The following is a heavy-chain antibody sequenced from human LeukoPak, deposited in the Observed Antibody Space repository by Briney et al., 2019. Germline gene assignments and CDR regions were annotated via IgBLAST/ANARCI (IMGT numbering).Heavy chain of an antibody. Sequence: GGSLRLSCAVSGFTASIYYMTWVRQAPGKGLEWVSFICRDGSANYADSVKGRFTISRDDSKNTMYLQMNSLEAEDTALYYCARGPGWNYFDYWGQGTLGTVSS. CDR2: ICRDGSA. CDR3: ARGPGWNYFDY. CDR1: GFTASIYY. V-gene: IGHV3-66*01. D-gene: IGHD2-15*01. J-gene: IGHJ4*02.